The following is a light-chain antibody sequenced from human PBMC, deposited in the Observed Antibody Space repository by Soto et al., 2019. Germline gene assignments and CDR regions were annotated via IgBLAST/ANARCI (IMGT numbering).Light chain of an antibody. Sequence: DIQMTQSPSSLSGSVGDRVTITCRASQSISTHLNWYQQKPGKAPNLLIYGASSLHVGVASRFSASGSGTDFTLTIRNLQPEDFATYHCQQSYSTPRTFGQGTKLEIK. CDR2: GAS. V-gene: IGKV1-39*01. J-gene: IGKJ2*01. CDR1: QSISTH. CDR3: QQSYSTPRT.